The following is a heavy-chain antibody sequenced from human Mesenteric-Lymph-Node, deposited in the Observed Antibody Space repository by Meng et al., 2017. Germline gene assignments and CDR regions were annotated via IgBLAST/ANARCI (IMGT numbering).Heavy chain of an antibody. Sequence: GGSLRLSCAASGCTVSSNYLSWVRQAPGKGLEWVSVIYSGGSTYYADSVKGRFTISRDNSKNTLYLQMNSMRAEDTAVYYCARLYYYGSGSYRRYAFDYWGQGTLVTVSS. CDR2: IYSGGST. J-gene: IGHJ4*02. V-gene: IGHV3-66*02. CDR3: ARLYYYGSGSYRRYAFDY. D-gene: IGHD3-10*01. CDR1: GCTVSSNY.